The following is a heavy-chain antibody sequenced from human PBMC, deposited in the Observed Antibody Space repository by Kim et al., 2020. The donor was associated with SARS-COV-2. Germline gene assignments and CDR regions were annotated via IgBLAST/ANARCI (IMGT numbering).Heavy chain of an antibody. J-gene: IGHJ5*02. V-gene: IGHV3-33*01. CDR2: IWYDGSNK. D-gene: IGHD4-17*01. CDR3: AREGGPYGDYVGFDP. Sequence: GGSLRLSCAASGFTFSSYGMHWVRQAPGKGLEWVAVIWYDGSNKYYADSVKGRFTISRDNSKNTLYLQMNSLRAEDTAVYYCAREGGPYGDYVGFDPWGQGTLVTVSS. CDR1: GFTFSSYG.